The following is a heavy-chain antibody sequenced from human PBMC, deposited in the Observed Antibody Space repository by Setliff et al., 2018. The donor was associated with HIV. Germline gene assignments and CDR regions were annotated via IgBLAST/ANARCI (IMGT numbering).Heavy chain of an antibody. V-gene: IGHV3-66*02. J-gene: IGHJ6*03. Sequence: GGSLRLSCAASGFTFKNYWMSWVRQAPGKGLEWVSVIYSDGNTYYADSVKGRFTVSRDNSKNTLHLQMNSLRGEDTAVYYCVRNGNYYYYMDVWGKGTTVTVSS. CDR2: IYSDGNT. CDR1: GFTFKNYW. CDR3: VRNGNYYYYMDV.